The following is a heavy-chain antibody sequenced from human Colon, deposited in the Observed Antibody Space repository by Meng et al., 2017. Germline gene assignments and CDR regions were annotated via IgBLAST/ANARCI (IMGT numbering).Heavy chain of an antibody. V-gene: IGHV4-61*02. CDR3: ARESQDYYDSSGDFYFFYFDY. CDR2: VFASGST. J-gene: IGHJ4*02. Sequence: SETLSLTCSVSGGSLTTDAYYWNSVRPPAGRGLEWIGRVFASGSTTYNPSLERRATISLDTSKSQFSLKLTSVTAADTAVYYCARESQDYYDSSGDFYFFYFDYWGQGRLVTFSS. CDR1: GGSLTTDAYY. D-gene: IGHD3-22*01.